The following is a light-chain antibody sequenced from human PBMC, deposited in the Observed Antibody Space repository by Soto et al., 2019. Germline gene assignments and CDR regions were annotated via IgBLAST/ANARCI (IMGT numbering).Light chain of an antibody. J-gene: IGLJ1*01. CDR1: SSDVGSYNL. Sequence: QSALTQPASVSGSPGQSITISCTGTSSDVGSYNLVSWYQQHPGKAPKLIIYEGSKRPSGVSNRFSGSKSGNTASLTISGLQAEDEAEYYCCSYARSSTYVFGTGTKLTVL. V-gene: IGLV2-23*01. CDR2: EGS. CDR3: CSYARSSTYV.